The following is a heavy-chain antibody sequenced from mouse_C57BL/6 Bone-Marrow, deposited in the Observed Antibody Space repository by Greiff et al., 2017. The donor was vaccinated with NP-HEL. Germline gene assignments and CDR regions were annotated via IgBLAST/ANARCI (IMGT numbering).Heavy chain of an antibody. D-gene: IGHD4-1*01. V-gene: IGHV5-9-1*02. CDR2: ISSGGDYI. Sequence: EVKLVESGQGLVKPGGSLKLSCAASGFTFSSYAMSWVRQTPEKRLEWVAYISSGGDYIYYADTVKGRFTISRDNARNTLYLQMSSLKSEDTAMYYCTRTGREDYYAMDYWGQGTSVTVSS. J-gene: IGHJ4*01. CDR1: GFTFSSYA. CDR3: TRTGREDYYAMDY.